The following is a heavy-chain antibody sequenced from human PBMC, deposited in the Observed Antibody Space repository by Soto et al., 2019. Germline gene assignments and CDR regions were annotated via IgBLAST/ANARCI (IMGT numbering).Heavy chain of an antibody. Sequence: SVKVSCKASGYTFSGSVMHWVRQAPGQRLEWMGWINADNGNTKYSQKFQDRVTLTRDTSASTAYMALSSLRSEDTTVYYCATDIDQTPVTSPDYLGLRSLVPVSS. J-gene: IGHJ4*01. CDR3: ATDIDQTPVTSPDY. D-gene: IGHD4-17*01. CDR2: INADNGNT. CDR1: GYTFSGSV. V-gene: IGHV1-3*01.